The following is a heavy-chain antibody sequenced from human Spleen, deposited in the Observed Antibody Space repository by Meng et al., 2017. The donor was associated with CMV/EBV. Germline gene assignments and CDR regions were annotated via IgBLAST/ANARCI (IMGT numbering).Heavy chain of an antibody. Sequence: SETLSLTCIVSGGSISSDYWSWIRQPPGKGLEWIGYIYYSGSTNYIPSLKSRLTISVDTSKNQFSLKLSSVTAADTAVYFCARDRSNELAFYDFWSGLFDAFDIWGQGTMVTVSS. V-gene: IGHV4-59*01. CDR2: IYYSGST. CDR3: ARDRSNELAFYDFWSGLFDAFDI. J-gene: IGHJ3*02. CDR1: GGSISSDY. D-gene: IGHD3-3*01.